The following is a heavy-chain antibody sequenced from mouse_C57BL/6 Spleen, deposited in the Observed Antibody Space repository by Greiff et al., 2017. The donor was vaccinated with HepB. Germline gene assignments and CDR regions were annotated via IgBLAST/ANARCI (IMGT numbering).Heavy chain of an antibody. V-gene: IGHV1-53*01. CDR1: GYTFTSYW. J-gene: IGHJ4*01. Sequence: QVQLQQPGTELVKPGASVKLSCKASGYTFTSYWMHWVKQRPGQGLEWIGNINPSNGGTNYNEKFKSKATLTVDKSSSTTYMQLSSLTSEDSAVYYGAREDRSKDYYAMDYWGQGTSVTVSS. CDR3: AREDRSKDYYAMDY. CDR2: INPSNGGT.